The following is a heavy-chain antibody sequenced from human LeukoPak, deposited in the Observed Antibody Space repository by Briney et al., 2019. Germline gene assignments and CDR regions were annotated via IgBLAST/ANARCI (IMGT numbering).Heavy chain of an antibody. J-gene: IGHJ4*02. CDR1: GGSISSSSYY. CDR3: ALSYSSSWYQGDY. V-gene: IGHV4-39*07. Sequence: SETLSLTCTVSGGSISSSSYYWGWIRQPPGKGLEWIGEINHSGSTNYNPSLKSRVTISVDTSKNQFSLKLSSVTAADTAVYYCALSYSSSWYQGDYWGQGTLVTVSS. D-gene: IGHD6-13*01. CDR2: INHSGST.